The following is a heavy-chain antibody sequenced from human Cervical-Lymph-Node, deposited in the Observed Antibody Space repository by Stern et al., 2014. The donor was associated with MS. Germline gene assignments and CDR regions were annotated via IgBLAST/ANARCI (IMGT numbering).Heavy chain of an antibody. CDR2: ISNVGST. CDR1: GFTVSRDY. Sequence: EVQLVESGGGVLQPGGSLRLSCKASGFTVSRDYMTLVRQAPGKGREWVSLISNVGSTFYTDSVKGRFTISRDDSKNTVYLHMTSLRAEDTAMYYCARDTSSPERSDWWGQGTLVTVSS. CDR3: ARDTSSPERSDW. D-gene: IGHD1-1*01. J-gene: IGHJ4*02. V-gene: IGHV3-53*01.